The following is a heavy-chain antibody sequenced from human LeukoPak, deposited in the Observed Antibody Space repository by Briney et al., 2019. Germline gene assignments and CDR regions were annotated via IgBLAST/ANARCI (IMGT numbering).Heavy chain of an antibody. CDR1: GYTLTDLS. J-gene: IGHJ4*02. D-gene: IGHD1-14*01. CDR3: VTAGNRCYFDY. CDR2: CDPEDGES. V-gene: IGHV1-24*01. Sequence: ASENVSCKGSGYTLTDLSMHWVRQAPGKPLGWMGGCDPEDGESIYAQKFKGRVTMTEDTSTDTAYMALSSLRSEDTAVYYCVTAGNRCYFDYWGQGTLVTVSS.